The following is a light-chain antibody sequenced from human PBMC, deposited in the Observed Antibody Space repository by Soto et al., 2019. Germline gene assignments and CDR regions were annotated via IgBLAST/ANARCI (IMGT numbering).Light chain of an antibody. V-gene: IGKV1-12*01. J-gene: IGKJ1*01. Sequence: DIQLTQSPSSVSASVGDRVTITCRASQDISTRLAWYQQTPGTAPKLLIYAASTSGSGVPSRFSGSGSGTDFSLTVSSLQSEDFETYFCQQAHTFPWTFDQGTKVDIK. CDR2: AAS. CDR1: QDISTR. CDR3: QQAHTFPWT.